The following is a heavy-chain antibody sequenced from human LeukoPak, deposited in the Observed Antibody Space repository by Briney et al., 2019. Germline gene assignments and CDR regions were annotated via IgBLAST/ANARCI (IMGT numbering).Heavy chain of an antibody. J-gene: IGHJ4*02. CDR2: IYYSGST. CDR3: ARESGAVAGTLDY. V-gene: IGHV4-39*02. CDR1: GGSISSSSYY. Sequence: SETLSLTCTVSGGSISSSSYYWGWIRQPPGKGLEWIGSIYYSGSTYYNPSLKSRVTISVDTSKNQFSLKLSSVTAADTAVYYCARESGAVAGTLDYWGQGTLVTVSS. D-gene: IGHD6-19*01.